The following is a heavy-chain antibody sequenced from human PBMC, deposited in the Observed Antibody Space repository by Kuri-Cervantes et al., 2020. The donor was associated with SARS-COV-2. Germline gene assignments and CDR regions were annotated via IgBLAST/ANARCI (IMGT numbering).Heavy chain of an antibody. Sequence: SVKVSCKASGGTFSSYAISWVRQAPGQGLEWMGGIIPIFGTANYAQKFQGRVTITADESTSTAYMELSSLRSEDTAVYYCARDRWGATRPDAFDIWGQGTMVTVSS. J-gene: IGHJ3*02. V-gene: IGHV1-69*13. D-gene: IGHD3-16*01. CDR2: IIPIFGTA. CDR1: GGTFSSYA. CDR3: ARDRWGATRPDAFDI.